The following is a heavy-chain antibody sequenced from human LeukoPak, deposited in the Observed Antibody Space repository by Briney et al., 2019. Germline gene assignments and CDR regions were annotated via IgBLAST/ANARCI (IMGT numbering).Heavy chain of an antibody. Sequence: PSETLSLTCTVSGGSISSSSYYWGWIRQPPGKGLEWIGSIYYSGSTYYNPSLKSRVTISVDTSKNQFSLKLSSVTAADTAVYYCARGGSGSYYNNWFDPWGQGTLVTVSS. CDR1: GGSISSSSYY. J-gene: IGHJ5*02. CDR3: ARGGSGSYYNNWFDP. D-gene: IGHD3-10*01. CDR2: IYYSGST. V-gene: IGHV4-39*07.